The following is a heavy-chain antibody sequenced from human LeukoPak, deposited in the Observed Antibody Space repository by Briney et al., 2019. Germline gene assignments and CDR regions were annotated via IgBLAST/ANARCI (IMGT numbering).Heavy chain of an antibody. D-gene: IGHD3-9*01. CDR1: GYTFTSYG. Sequence: GASVKVSCKASGYTFTSYGISWVRQATGQGLEWMGWMNPNSGNTGYAQKFQGRVTMTRNTSISTAYMELSSLRSEDTAVYYCARRTILTSDFDPWGQGTLVTVSS. CDR3: ARRTILTSDFDP. CDR2: MNPNSGNT. J-gene: IGHJ5*02. V-gene: IGHV1-8*02.